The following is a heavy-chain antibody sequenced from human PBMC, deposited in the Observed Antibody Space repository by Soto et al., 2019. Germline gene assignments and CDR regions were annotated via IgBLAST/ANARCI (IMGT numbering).Heavy chain of an antibody. V-gene: IGHV3-11*01. CDR1: GFSFSDYY. D-gene: IGHD1-26*01. Sequence: PGGSLSLSCAASGFSFSDYYMSWIRQAPGKGLEWVSLISTSGSSTDYADSVKGRFTISRDNAKNSLSLQMNSLRAEDTAVYYCANLAKNYYHYMDVWGKGTTVTVS. CDR3: ANLAKNYYHYMDV. J-gene: IGHJ6*03. CDR2: ISTSGSST.